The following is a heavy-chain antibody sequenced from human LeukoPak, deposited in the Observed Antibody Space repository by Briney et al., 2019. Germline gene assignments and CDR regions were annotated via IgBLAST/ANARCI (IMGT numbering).Heavy chain of an antibody. CDR3: ARGQLVSWFDP. CDR2: IYYSGST. V-gene: IGHV4-39*07. CDR1: GGSFRGDYY. J-gene: IGHJ5*02. Sequence: PSETLSLTCTVSGGSFRGDYYWAWIRQPPGKGLEWIGSIYYSGSTYYNPSLKSRVTISVDTSKNQFSLKLSSVTAADTAVYYCARGQLVSWFDPWGQGTLVTVSS. D-gene: IGHD6-13*01.